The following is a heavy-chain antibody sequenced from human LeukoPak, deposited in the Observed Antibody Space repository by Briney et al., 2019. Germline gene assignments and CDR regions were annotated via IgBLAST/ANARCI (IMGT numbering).Heavy chain of an antibody. CDR1: GYTLTKLS. CDR3: ATSRFKFGELQNWFDP. CDR2: FDPEDGET. V-gene: IGHV1-24*01. Sequence: GASVEVSCKVSGYTLTKLSMHWVRQAPGKGLEWMGGFDPEDGETIYAQKFQGRVTMTEDTSTDTAYMELSSLRSEDTAVYYCATSRFKFGELQNWFDPWGQGTLVTVSS. D-gene: IGHD3-10*01. J-gene: IGHJ5*02.